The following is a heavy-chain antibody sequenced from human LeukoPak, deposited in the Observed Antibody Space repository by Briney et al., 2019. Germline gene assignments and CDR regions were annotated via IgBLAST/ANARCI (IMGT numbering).Heavy chain of an antibody. J-gene: IGHJ4*02. Sequence: PGGSLRLSCAASGFTFDDYAMHWVRQAPGNALDPLSGISWNTGSIGYADSVKGRFTIPRDNAKTSLYLQTNSLRAEDTALYYCAKEPYGDSYFDYWGQGTLVTVSS. CDR1: GFTFDDYA. CDR2: ISWNTGSI. D-gene: IGHD4-17*01. CDR3: AKEPYGDSYFDY. V-gene: IGHV3-9*01.